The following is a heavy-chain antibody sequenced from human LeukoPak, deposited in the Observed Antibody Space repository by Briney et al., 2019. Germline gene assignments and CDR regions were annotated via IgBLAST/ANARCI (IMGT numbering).Heavy chain of an antibody. D-gene: IGHD4-11*01. CDR3: AKDAERGFDYSNSLQK. J-gene: IGHJ4*02. CDR1: KFTFSHYG. Sequence: GGSLRLSCAASKFTFSHYGMHWVRQAPGKGLEWVAVVFTDGSNQYYADSVKGRFTVSRDNSQNMLYLQMNSLRPEDTAVYYCAKDAERGFDYSNSLQKWGQGTLVTVSS. V-gene: IGHV3-33*03. CDR2: VFTDGSNQ.